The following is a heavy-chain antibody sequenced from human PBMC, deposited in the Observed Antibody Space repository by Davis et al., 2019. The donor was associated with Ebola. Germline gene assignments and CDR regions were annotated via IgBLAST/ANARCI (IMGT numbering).Heavy chain of an antibody. CDR2: ISAYTGNT. Sequence: ASVTVSCKASGYTFTSYGISWVRQAPGQGLEWMGWISAYTGNTNYAQKLQGRVPMTTDTSTSTAYMELRSLRSDDTAVYYCARDIVAGNWFDPWGQGTLVTVSS. V-gene: IGHV1-18*04. J-gene: IGHJ5*02. CDR1: GYTFTSYG. D-gene: IGHD5-12*01. CDR3: ARDIVAGNWFDP.